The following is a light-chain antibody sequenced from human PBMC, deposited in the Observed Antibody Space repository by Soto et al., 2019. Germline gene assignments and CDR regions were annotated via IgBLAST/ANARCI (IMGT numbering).Light chain of an antibody. CDR1: SSDVGGYNY. V-gene: IGLV2-14*01. CDR3: SSYTSSSTDVV. CDR2: DVS. Sequence: QSVLTQPASVSGSPGQSITISCTGTSSDVGGYNYVSWYQQHPGKAPKLMIYDVSNRPSGVSNRFPGSKSGNTASLTISGLQAEDEADYYCSSYTSSSTDVVFGGGTKLTVL. J-gene: IGLJ2*01.